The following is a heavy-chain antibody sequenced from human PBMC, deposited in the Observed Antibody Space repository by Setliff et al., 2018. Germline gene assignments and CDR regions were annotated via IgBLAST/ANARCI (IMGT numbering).Heavy chain of an antibody. CDR1: GGSINRDY. Sequence: TLSLTCSVSGGSINRDYWSWIRQPPGKGLEWIGYIHYSGNTNYNPSLKSRVTISLDTSKNQFSLNLNSATAADTAVYYCAGHALSFDSAWDVWGKGTTVTVSS. J-gene: IGHJ6*04. CDR2: IHYSGNT. D-gene: IGHD3-9*01. V-gene: IGHV4-59*08. CDR3: AGHALSFDSAWDV.